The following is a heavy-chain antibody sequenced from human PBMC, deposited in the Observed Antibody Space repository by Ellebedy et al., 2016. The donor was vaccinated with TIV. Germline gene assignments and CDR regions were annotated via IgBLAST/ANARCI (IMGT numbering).Heavy chain of an antibody. Sequence: PGGSLRLSCLASGFTFDDYGMSWVRQVQGKGLEWVSGINWNGDRRDYSDSVKGRFTISRDNGKKSLYLQMNSLRAEDTALYQCARGYYDILTGHDYYYYYYMDVWGKGTTVTVS. D-gene: IGHD3-9*01. CDR3: ARGYYDILTGHDYYYYYYMDV. J-gene: IGHJ6*03. V-gene: IGHV3-20*01. CDR2: INWNGDRR. CDR1: GFTFDDYG.